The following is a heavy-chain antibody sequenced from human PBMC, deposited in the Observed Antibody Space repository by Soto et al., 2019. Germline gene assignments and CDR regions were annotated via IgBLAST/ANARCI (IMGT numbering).Heavy chain of an antibody. CDR1: GFTFSSYG. V-gene: IGHV3-30*18. CDR3: AKPMIAAAGGGDAFDI. Sequence: QVQLVESGGGVVQPGRSLRLSCAASGFTFSSYGMHWVRQAPGKGLEWVAVISYDGSNKYYADSVKGRFTISRDNSKNTLYLQMNSLRAEDTAVYYCAKPMIAAAGGGDAFDIWGQGTMVTVSS. D-gene: IGHD6-13*01. CDR2: ISYDGSNK. J-gene: IGHJ3*02.